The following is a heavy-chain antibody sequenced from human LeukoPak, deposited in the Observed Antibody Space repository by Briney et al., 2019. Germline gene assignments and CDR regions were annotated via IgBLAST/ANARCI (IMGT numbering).Heavy chain of an antibody. V-gene: IGHV3-7*01. J-gene: IGHJ4*02. D-gene: IGHD4-11*01. Sequence: GGSLRLSCAASGFTFSSSWMSCVCQAPGKGLEWVANIKQDGSEKYYVDSVKGRFTISRDNAKNSLYLQMNSLRAEDTAVYYCARGGTTFDYWGQGTLVTVSS. CDR3: ARGGTTFDY. CDR1: GFTFSSSW. CDR2: IKQDGSEK.